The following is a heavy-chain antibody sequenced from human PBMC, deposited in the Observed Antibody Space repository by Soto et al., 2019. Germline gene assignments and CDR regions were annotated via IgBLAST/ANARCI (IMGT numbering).Heavy chain of an antibody. J-gene: IGHJ4*02. Sequence: TLCLTCTVSGGSISSGDYYGSWIRQPPGKGLEWIGYIYYSGSTYYNPSLKSRVTISVDTSKNQFSLKLSSVTAADTAVYYCDRGESIAARLGPFDYWGQGTLVTVSS. V-gene: IGHV4-30-4*01. D-gene: IGHD6-6*01. CDR3: DRGESIAARLGPFDY. CDR2: IYYSGST. CDR1: GGSISSGDYY.